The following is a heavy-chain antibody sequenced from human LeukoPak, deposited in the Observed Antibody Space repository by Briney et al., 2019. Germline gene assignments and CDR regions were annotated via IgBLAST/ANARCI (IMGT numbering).Heavy chain of an antibody. CDR2: IIPIFGTA. CDR3: ARGYGDYEPYYFDY. D-gene: IGHD4-17*01. J-gene: IGHJ4*02. CDR1: GGTFTSYA. Sequence: SVKVSCKASGGTFTSYAISWVRQAPGQGLEWMGRIIPIFGTANYAQKFQGRVTITTDESTSTDYMELSSLRSEDTAVYYCARGYGDYEPYYFDYWGQGTLVTVSS. V-gene: IGHV1-69*05.